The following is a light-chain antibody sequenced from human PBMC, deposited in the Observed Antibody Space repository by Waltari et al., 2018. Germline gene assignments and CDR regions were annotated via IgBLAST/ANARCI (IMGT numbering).Light chain of an antibody. CDR2: DAS. CDR1: HSVDIY. J-gene: IGKJ5*01. Sequence: EIVLTQSLATLSLSPGERSTLSCRASHSVDIYLAWYQQKPGQAPRLLIYDASNRATGIPARFSGSGSGTDFTLTISSLEPEDFAVYYCQQRSNWPPTFGQGTRLEIK. V-gene: IGKV3-11*01. CDR3: QQRSNWPPT.